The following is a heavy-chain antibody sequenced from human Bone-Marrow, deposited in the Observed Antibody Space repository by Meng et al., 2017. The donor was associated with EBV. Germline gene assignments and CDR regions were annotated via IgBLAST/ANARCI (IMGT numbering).Heavy chain of an antibody. CDR2: ISGSGGST. D-gene: IGHD6-19*01. V-gene: IGHV3-23*04. CDR1: GFNFSTHA. Sequence: VQLVEFGGDVVQPGKSLILSCAASGFNFSTHAMHWVRQAPGKGLEWVSAISGSGGSTYYADSVKGRFTISRDNSKNTLYLQMNSLRAEDTAVYYCANLAVAGDYWGQGTLVTVSS. CDR3: ANLAVAGDY. J-gene: IGHJ4*02.